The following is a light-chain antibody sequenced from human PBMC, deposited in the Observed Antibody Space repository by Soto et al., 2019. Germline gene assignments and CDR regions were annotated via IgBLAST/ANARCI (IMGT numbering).Light chain of an antibody. Sequence: DVQMTQSPSTLSASVGDRVTITCRASQSISSWLAWDQQKPGKAPKLLINKASSLESGVPSRFSGSGSGTEFALTISSLQPDDFATYYCQQYNSYSLYTLGQGTKLEIK. CDR3: QQYNSYSLYT. CDR1: QSISSW. CDR2: KAS. V-gene: IGKV1-5*03. J-gene: IGKJ2*01.